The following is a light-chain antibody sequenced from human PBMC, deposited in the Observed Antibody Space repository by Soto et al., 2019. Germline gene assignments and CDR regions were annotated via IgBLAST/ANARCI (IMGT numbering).Light chain of an antibody. J-gene: IGKJ2*01. Sequence: EIVMTQSPATLSVSPVERATLSCRASQSVSHNLAWYQQKPGQAPRLLFYGASFRATGVPARFSGSGSGTDFTLTISSLQSEDFAIYYCHQSNNWPYTFGQGTKLEIK. CDR1: QSVSHN. CDR2: GAS. CDR3: HQSNNWPYT. V-gene: IGKV3-15*01.